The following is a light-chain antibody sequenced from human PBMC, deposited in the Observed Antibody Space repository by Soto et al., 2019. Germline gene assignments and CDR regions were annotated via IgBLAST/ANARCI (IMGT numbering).Light chain of an antibody. CDR2: DAS. CDR1: QSVSSY. J-gene: IGKJ2*01. Sequence: EIVLTQSPATLSFSPGERDTLSCRASQSVSSYLAWYQQKPGQAPRLLIYDASNRATGIPARFSGSESGTDFTLTISSLEPEDFAVYYCQQRSNWPPYTFGQGTKLEIK. V-gene: IGKV3-11*01. CDR3: QQRSNWPPYT.